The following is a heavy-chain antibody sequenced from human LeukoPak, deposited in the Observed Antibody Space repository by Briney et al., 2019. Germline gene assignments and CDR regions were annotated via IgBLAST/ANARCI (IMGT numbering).Heavy chain of an antibody. CDR1: GGSFSGYY. J-gene: IGHJ4*03. CDR3: ARGPTISETGYFDY. D-gene: IGHD1-1*01. CDR2: INHSGDT. V-gene: IGHV4-34*01. Sequence: SETLSLTCAVSGGSFSGYYWSWIRQSPGRGLEWIGEINHSGDTNYNSSVKSRVTISVDTSKNQLSLKVRSLTAADTAVYYCARGPTISETGYFDYWGQGTLVTVSS.